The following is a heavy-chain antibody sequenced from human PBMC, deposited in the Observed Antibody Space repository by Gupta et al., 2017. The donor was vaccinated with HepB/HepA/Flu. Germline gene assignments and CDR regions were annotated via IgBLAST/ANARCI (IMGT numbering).Heavy chain of an antibody. CDR2: INHSGST. V-gene: IGHV4-4*02. J-gene: IGHJ4*02. CDR1: GGSVSSFNW. Sequence: QVQLQASGPGLVKPSGTLSLTCGVSGGSVSSFNWWTWVRQPPGKGLEWIGEINHSGSTTYNPSLKSRVTMSVDTSNNHLTLKVTSVTAADTAVYYCSTSWPLDYWGPGALVTVSS. CDR3: STSWPLDY.